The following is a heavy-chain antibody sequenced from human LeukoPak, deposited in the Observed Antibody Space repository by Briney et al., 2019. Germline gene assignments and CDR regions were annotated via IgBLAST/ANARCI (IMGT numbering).Heavy chain of an antibody. D-gene: IGHD3-10*01. Sequence: SETLSLTCAVYGGSFSGYYWSWIRQPPGKGLEWIGEINHSGSTNYNPSLKSRVTISVDTSKNQFSLKLSSVTAADTAVYYCARSVRGVILDYWGQGTLVTVSS. J-gene: IGHJ4*02. CDR1: GGSFSGYY. CDR3: ARSVRGVILDY. CDR2: INHSGST. V-gene: IGHV4-34*01.